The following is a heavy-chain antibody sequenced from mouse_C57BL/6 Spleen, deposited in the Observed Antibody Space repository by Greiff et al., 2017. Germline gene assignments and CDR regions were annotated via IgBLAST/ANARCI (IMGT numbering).Heavy chain of an antibody. V-gene: IGHV1-69*01. CDR1: GYTFTSYW. CDR2: IDPSDSYT. Sequence: VQLQQPGAELVMPGASVKLSCKASGYTFTSYWMHWVKQRPGQGLEWIGVIDPSDSYTNYNQKFKGKSTLTVDKSSSTAYMQLSSLTSEDSAVYYCARGYFDVWGTGTTVTVSS. CDR3: ARGYFDV. J-gene: IGHJ1*03.